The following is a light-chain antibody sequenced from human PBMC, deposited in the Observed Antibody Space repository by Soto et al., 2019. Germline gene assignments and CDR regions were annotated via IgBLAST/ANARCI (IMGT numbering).Light chain of an antibody. CDR1: RSLRNNY. V-gene: IGKV3-20*01. CDR2: DAS. J-gene: IGKJ2*01. CDR3: QQYDDSPRT. Sequence: EIVLTQSPGTLSLSPRERATLSCRASRSLRNNYIAWYQQKLGQAPRLVIYDASIGATGVPDRFSGSGCGAEFTLSISRREPEDFALCHCQQYDDSPRTFGQGARLAIK.